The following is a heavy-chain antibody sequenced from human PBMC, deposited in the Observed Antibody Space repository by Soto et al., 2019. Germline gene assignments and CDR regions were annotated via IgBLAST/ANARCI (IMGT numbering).Heavy chain of an antibody. CDR1: GGSISSGGYY. V-gene: IGHV4-31*03. J-gene: IGHJ6*02. CDR2: IYYSGST. Sequence: PSETLSLTCTVSGGSISSGGYYWSWIRQHPGKGLEWIGYIYYSGSTYYNPSLKSRVTISVDTSKKQFSLKLSSVTAADTAVYYCARDKSSGWPTYYYYGMDVWGQGTTVTVSS. D-gene: IGHD6-19*01. CDR3: ARDKSSGWPTYYYYGMDV.